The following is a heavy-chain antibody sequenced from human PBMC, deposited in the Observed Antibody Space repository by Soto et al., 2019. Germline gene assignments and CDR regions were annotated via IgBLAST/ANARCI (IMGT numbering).Heavy chain of an antibody. V-gene: IGHV4-34*01. CDR2: INHSGST. J-gene: IGHJ5*02. CDR3: ARDRRKESWFDP. Sequence: KASETLSLTCAVYGGSFSGYYWSWIRQPPGKGLEWIGEINHSGSTNYNPSLKSRVTISVDTSKNQFSLKLSSVTAADTAVYYCARDRRKESWFDPWGQGTLVTVSS. CDR1: GGSFSGYY.